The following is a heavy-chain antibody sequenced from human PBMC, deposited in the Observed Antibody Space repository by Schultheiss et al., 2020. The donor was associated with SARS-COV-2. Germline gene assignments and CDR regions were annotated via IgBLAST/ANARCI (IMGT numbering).Heavy chain of an antibody. J-gene: IGHJ6*03. Sequence: GESLKISCAASGFTFSGSAMHWVRQASGKGLEWVGRIRSKANSYATAYAASVKGRFTISRDDSKNTLYLQMSSLRAEDTAVYYCARSPLYYYYYYMDVWGKGTTVNVSS. V-gene: IGHV3-73*01. CDR1: GFTFSGSA. CDR3: ARSPLYYYYYYMDV. CDR2: IRSKANSYAT.